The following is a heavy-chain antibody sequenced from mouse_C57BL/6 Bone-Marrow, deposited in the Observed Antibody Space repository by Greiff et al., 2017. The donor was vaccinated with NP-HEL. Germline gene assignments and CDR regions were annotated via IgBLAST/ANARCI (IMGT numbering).Heavy chain of an antibody. Sequence: QVHVKQPGAELVKPGASVKLSCKASGYTFTSYWMHWVKQRPGRGLEWIGRIDPNSGGTKYNEKFKSKATLTVDKPSSTAYMQLSSLTSEDSAVYYCARTYGTTVVARYFDVWGTGTTVTVSS. CDR2: IDPNSGGT. CDR3: ARTYGTTVVARYFDV. V-gene: IGHV1-72*01. J-gene: IGHJ1*03. CDR1: GYTFTSYW. D-gene: IGHD1-1*01.